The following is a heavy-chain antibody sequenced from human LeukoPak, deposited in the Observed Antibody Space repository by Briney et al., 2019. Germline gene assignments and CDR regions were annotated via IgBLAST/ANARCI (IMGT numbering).Heavy chain of an antibody. CDR3: ARESSSWSQDFDY. D-gene: IGHD6-13*01. CDR1: GFTFSSYS. J-gene: IGHJ4*02. V-gene: IGHV3-21*01. Sequence: GGSLRLSCAASGFTFSSYSMNWVRQAPGKGLEWVSSISSSSSCIYYADSVKGRFTISRDNAKNSLYLQMNSLRAEDTAVYYCARESSSWSQDFDYWGQGTLVTVSS. CDR2: ISSSSSCI.